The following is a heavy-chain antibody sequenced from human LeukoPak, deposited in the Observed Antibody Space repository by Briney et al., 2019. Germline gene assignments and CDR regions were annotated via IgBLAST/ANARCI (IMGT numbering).Heavy chain of an antibody. D-gene: IGHD3-22*01. V-gene: IGHV1-69*04. CDR2: IIPIFGIA. CDR3: AREIDSSGYYYFDY. Sequence: SVKVSCKASGGTFSSYAISWVRQAPGQGLEWMGRIIPIFGIANYAQKFQGGVTITADKSTSTAYMELSSLRSEDTAVYYCAREIDSSGYYYFDYWGQGTLVTVSS. CDR1: GGTFSSYA. J-gene: IGHJ4*02.